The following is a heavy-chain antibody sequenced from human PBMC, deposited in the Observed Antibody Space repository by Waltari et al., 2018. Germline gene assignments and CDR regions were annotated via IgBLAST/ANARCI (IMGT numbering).Heavy chain of an antibody. CDR3: TRVRSWGLLEY. Sequence: EVQLVESGGDLVQPGRSLRLSCTASGFTLGDYAMTWVRQVPGKGLEGGALIRSKDYGWTKKYAASVKGRFTISRDEAKNIAYLQMNSLETEDTAMYFCTRVRSWGLLEYWGQGTLVTVSS. D-gene: IGHD3-16*01. CDR2: IRSKDYGWTK. J-gene: IGHJ4*02. V-gene: IGHV3-49*04. CDR1: GFTLGDYA.